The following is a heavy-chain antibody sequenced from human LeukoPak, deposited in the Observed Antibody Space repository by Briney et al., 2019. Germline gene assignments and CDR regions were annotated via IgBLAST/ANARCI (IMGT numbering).Heavy chain of an antibody. V-gene: IGHV4-34*01. CDR2: INHSGST. J-gene: IGHJ6*03. CDR3: ARGRVTMVRGVYYYYYYMDV. D-gene: IGHD3-10*01. CDR1: GGSFSGYY. Sequence: KASETLSLTCAVYGGSFSGYYWSWIRQPPGKGLEWIGEINHSGSTNYNPSLKSRVTISVDTSKNQFSLKLSSVTAADTAMYYCARGRVTMVRGVYYYYYYMDVWGKGTTVTVSS.